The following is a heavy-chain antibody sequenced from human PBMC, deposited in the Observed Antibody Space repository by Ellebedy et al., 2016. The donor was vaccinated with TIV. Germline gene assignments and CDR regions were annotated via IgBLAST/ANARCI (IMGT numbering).Heavy chain of an antibody. CDR1: GFTFEDHA. J-gene: IGHJ4*02. V-gene: IGHV3-9*01. CDR2: ISWKSGTI. CDR3: GKDIGYSYGYLWSIDS. Sequence: PGGSLRLSCAASGFTFEDHAMHWVRQAPGKGLEWVSGISWKSGTIRYADSVQGRFTISRDNARNSLYLEMNSLRAEDTALYYCGKDIGYSYGYLWSIDSWGQGTLVTVSS. D-gene: IGHD5-18*01.